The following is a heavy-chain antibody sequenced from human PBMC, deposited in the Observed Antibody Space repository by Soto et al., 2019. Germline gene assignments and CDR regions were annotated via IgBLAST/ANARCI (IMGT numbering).Heavy chain of an antibody. D-gene: IGHD2-15*01. CDR2: INHSGST. V-gene: IGHV4-34*01. J-gene: IGHJ6*02. Sequence: ETLSLTCAVYGGSFSGYYWSWIRQPPGKGLEWIGEINHSGSTNYNPSLKSRVTISVDTSKNQFSLKLSSVTAADTAVYYCARGLYCSGGSCYLYYYYGMDVWGQGTTVTVSS. CDR1: GGSFSGYY. CDR3: ARGLYCSGGSCYLYYYYGMDV.